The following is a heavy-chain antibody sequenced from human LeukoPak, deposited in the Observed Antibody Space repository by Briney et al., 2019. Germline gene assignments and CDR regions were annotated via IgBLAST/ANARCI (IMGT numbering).Heavy chain of an antibody. J-gene: IGHJ4*02. CDR1: GGSISSYY. D-gene: IGHD4-11*01. V-gene: IGHV4-59*08. CDR3: ARHFDYSNYALFDY. CDR2: IYHSGST. Sequence: SETLSLTCTVSGGSISSYYWSWIRQPPGKGLEWIGSIYHSGSTYYNPSLKSRVTISVDTSKNQFSLKLSSVTAADTAVYYCARHFDYSNYALFDYWGQGTLVTVSS.